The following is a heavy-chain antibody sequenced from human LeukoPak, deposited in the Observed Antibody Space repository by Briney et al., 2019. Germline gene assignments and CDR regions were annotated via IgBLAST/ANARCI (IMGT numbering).Heavy chain of an antibody. CDR1: GDSITSSAFY. CDR3: ARLPDGYSSGWYDY. V-gene: IGHV3-7*01. Sequence: ETLSLTCTVSGDSITSSAFYWGWIRQAPGTGLEWVANIKQDGSEKYYVDSVKGRFTISRDNAKNSLYLQMNSLRAEDTAVYYCARLPDGYSSGWYDYWGQGTLVTVSS. J-gene: IGHJ4*02. D-gene: IGHD6-19*01. CDR2: IKQDGSEK.